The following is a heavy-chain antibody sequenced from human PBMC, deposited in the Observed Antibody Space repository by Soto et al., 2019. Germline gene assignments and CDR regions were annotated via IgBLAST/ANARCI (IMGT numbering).Heavy chain of an antibody. CDR3: ARGVGDIVLIGGLWFDP. J-gene: IGHJ5*02. CDR1: GYTFTSYG. Sequence: ASVKVSCKASGYTFTSYGISWVRQAPGQGLEWMGWISAYNGNTNYAQKLQGRVTMTTDTSTSTAYMELRSLRSDDTAVYYCARGVGDIVLIGGLWFDPWGQGTLVTVSS. V-gene: IGHV1-18*01. CDR2: ISAYNGNT. D-gene: IGHD2-8*01.